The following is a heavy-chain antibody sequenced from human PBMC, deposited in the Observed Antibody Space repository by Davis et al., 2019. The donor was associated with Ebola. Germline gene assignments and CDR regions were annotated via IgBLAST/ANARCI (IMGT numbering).Heavy chain of an antibody. V-gene: IGHV3-15*01. D-gene: IGHD6-6*01. CDR1: GFTFSNAW. Sequence: GGSLRLSCAASGFTFSNAWMSWVRQAPGKGLEWVGRIKSKTDGGTTDYAAPVKGRFTISRDDSKNTLYLQMNSLKTEDTAVYYCTTEYSSSSYFDYWGQGTLVTVSS. CDR2: IKSKTDGGTT. CDR3: TTEYSSSSYFDY. J-gene: IGHJ4*02.